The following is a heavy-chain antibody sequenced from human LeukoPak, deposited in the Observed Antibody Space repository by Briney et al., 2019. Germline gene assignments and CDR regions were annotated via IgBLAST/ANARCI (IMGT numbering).Heavy chain of an antibody. CDR1: GASVSSIGYS. CDR2: IYQSGSA. D-gene: IGHD3-22*01. CDR3: ARNSYYDNSGEGAFDI. J-gene: IGHJ3*02. V-gene: IGHV4-30-2*01. Sequence: PSETLSLTCGVSGASVSSIGYSWSWIRQPPGRGLEWIGYIYQSGSASYNPSLQSRVTISIDKSKNQFSLNLNSVTAADTAVYYCARNSYYDNSGEGAFDIWGQGTMVTVSS.